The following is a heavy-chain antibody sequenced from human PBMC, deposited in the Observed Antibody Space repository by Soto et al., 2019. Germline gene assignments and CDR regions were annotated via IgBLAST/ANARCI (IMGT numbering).Heavy chain of an antibody. CDR1: GFTSSSYA. CDR2: ISDSGGST. V-gene: IGHV3-23*01. Sequence: GGSLRLSCAASGFTSSSYAMSWVRQAPGKGLEWVAAISDSGGSTYYADSVKGRFTISRDNSKNTLYLQMNSLRAEDTAVYYCAKDRGVEVTTRFFDYWGQGTLVTVSS. J-gene: IGHJ4*02. D-gene: IGHD4-17*01. CDR3: AKDRGVEVTTRFFDY.